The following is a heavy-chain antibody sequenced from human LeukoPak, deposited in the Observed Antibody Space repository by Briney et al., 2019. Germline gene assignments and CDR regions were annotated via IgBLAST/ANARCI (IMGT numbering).Heavy chain of an antibody. Sequence: GASVKVSCKASGGTFSSYAISWVRQAPGQGLEWMGRIIPILGIANYAQKFQGRVTITADKSTSTAYMELSSLRSEDTAVYYCARSWGIQLYFDYWGQGTLVTVSS. J-gene: IGHJ4*02. CDR2: IIPILGIA. CDR1: GGTFSSYA. V-gene: IGHV1-69*04. D-gene: IGHD5-18*01. CDR3: ARSWGIQLYFDY.